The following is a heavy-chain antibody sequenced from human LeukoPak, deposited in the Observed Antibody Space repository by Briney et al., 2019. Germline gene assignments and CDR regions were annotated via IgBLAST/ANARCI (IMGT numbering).Heavy chain of an antibody. CDR3: ARTYYDFWSGYYSHEGNPFDY. CDR2: INPNSGGT. Sequence: GASVKVSCKASGYTFTGYYMHWVRQAPGQGLEWMGWINPNSGGTNYAQKFQGRVTMTRDTSISTAYMELSRLRSDDTAVYYCARTYYDFWSGYYSHEGNPFDYWGQGTLVTVSS. D-gene: IGHD3-3*01. CDR1: GYTFTGYY. V-gene: IGHV1-2*02. J-gene: IGHJ4*02.